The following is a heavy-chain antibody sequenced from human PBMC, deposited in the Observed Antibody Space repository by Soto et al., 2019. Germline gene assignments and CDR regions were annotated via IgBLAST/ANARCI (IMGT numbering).Heavy chain of an antibody. D-gene: IGHD2-8*01. Sequence: PGGSLRLSCAAPGFTFSSYAMHWVRQAPGKGLDWVAVISYDGNNQYFADSVNGRFTISRDNAKNSLYLQMNSLRAEDTAVYYCATSYAIPNYYYYGMDVWGQGTTVTVSS. CDR2: ISYDGNNQ. CDR3: ATSYAIPNYYYYGMDV. CDR1: GFTFSSYA. J-gene: IGHJ6*02. V-gene: IGHV3-30-3*01.